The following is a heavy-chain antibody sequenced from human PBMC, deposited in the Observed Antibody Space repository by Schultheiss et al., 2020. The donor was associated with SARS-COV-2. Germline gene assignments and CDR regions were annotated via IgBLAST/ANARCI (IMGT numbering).Heavy chain of an antibody. V-gene: IGHV1-2*07. CDR2: FRPISGAT. CDR3: ARRGDLITMFLGVNFDH. D-gene: IGHD3-10*01. J-gene: IGHJ4*02. Sequence: ASVKVSCKASGYTFTDYNINWVRQAPGQGLEWMGWFRPISGATYLARKFEARVTMTGDTSINTAYMEVSGLTSDDTAVYYCARRGDLITMFLGVNFDHWGQGNLVTVSS. CDR1: GYTFTDYN.